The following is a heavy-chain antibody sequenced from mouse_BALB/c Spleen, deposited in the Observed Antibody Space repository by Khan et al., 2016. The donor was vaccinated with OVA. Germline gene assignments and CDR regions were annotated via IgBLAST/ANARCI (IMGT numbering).Heavy chain of an antibody. V-gene: IGHV2-6-4*01. J-gene: IGHJ4*01. Sequence: VELVESGPGLVAPSQSLSITCTVSGFSLSRYNIHWVRQPPGKGLEWLGMIWGGGGTDYNSPLKSRLSISNDNSKSQVFLKMNSLQTDDSAMYYCARAYYRYDGYYAMDYWGQGTSVTVSS. CDR3: ARAYYRYDGYYAMDY. D-gene: IGHD2-14*01. CDR2: IWGGGGT. CDR1: GFSLSRYN.